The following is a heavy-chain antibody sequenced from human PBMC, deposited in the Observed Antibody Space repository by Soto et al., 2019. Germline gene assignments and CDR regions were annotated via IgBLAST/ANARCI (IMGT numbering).Heavy chain of an antibody. CDR3: ARAKWENYAFDI. CDR1: GGSVSSGSYY. J-gene: IGHJ3*02. CDR2: IYYSGST. V-gene: IGHV4-61*01. D-gene: IGHD1-26*01. Sequence: SETLSLTCTVSGGSVSSGSYYWSWIRQPPGKGLEWIGYIYYSGSTNYNPSLKSRVTISVDTSKNQFSLKLSSVTAADTAVYYCARAKWENYAFDIWGQGTTVTVSS.